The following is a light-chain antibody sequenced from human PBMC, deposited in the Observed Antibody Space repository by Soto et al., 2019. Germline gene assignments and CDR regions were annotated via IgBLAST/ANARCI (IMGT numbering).Light chain of an antibody. CDR1: QSISSW. CDR2: KAS. V-gene: IGKV1-5*03. Sequence: DIQMTQSPSTLSASVGDRVTITCRASQSISSWLAWYQQKPGKAPKLLLYKASSLESGVPSRFSGSGSGTEFTLTISSLQPYDFATYYCQQYNSYSFTFRPWTKVDIK. CDR3: QQYNSYSFT. J-gene: IGKJ3*01.